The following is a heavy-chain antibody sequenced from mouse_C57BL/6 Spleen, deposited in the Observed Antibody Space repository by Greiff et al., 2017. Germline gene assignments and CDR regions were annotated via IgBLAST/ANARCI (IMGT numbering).Heavy chain of an antibody. CDR1: GFNIKDDY. J-gene: IGHJ2*01. D-gene: IGHD2-2*01. CDR3: TTLVTGAFDY. Sequence: DVKLQESGAELVRPGASVKLSCTASGFNIKDDYMHWVKQRPEQGLEWIGWIDPENGDTEYASKFQGKATITADTSSNTAYLQLSSLTSEDTAVYYCTTLVTGAFDYWGQGTTLTVSS. CDR2: IDPENGDT. V-gene: IGHV14-4*01.